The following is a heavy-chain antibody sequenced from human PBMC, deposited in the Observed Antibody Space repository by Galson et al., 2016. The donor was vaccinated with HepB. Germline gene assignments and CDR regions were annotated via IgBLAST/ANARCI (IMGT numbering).Heavy chain of an antibody. V-gene: IGHV1-46*01. J-gene: IGHJ4*02. CDR1: GYTFTSYY. CDR2: INAGSGYT. CDR3: ARSYYYDTSGYYSHLDS. D-gene: IGHD3-22*01. Sequence: SVKVSCKASGYTFTSYYIHWVRQAPGQGPDWMGVINAGSGYTTYAHKFQGRVTMTRDTSARTVSMELSSLRSEDTAVYYCARSYYYDTSGYYSHLDSWGQGTLVTVSS.